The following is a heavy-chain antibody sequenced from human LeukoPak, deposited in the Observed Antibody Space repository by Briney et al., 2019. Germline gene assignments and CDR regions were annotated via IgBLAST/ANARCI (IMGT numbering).Heavy chain of an antibody. J-gene: IGHJ3*02. Sequence: SETLSLTCGVNDGSLSAYYWSWIRQSPGKGLEWIGEINDSGGINYNPSLRSRVTISVDTSKNQFSLKLSSVTAADTAVYYCARVWYFDSSRYYYGAAFDIWGQGTVVTVSS. CDR3: ARVWYFDSSRYYYGAAFDI. D-gene: IGHD3-22*01. CDR2: INDSGGI. V-gene: IGHV4-34*01. CDR1: DGSLSAYY.